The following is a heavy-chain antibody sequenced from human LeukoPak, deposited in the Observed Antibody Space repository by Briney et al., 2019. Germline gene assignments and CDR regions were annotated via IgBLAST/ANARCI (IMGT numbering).Heavy chain of an antibody. D-gene: IGHD2-2*01. Sequence: PSETLSLTCAVSGGSISSSHWWSWVRQPPGKGLEWIGEIYHSGSTNYNPSLKSRVTISVDKSKNQFSLKLSSVTAADTAVYYCARELGYCSSTSCYVSFDIWGQGTMVTVSS. V-gene: IGHV4-4*02. J-gene: IGHJ3*02. CDR1: GGSISSSHW. CDR2: IYHSGST. CDR3: ARELGYCSSTSCYVSFDI.